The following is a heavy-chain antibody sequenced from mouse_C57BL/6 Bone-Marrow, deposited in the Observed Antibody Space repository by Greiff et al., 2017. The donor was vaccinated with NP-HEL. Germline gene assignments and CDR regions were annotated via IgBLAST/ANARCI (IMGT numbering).Heavy chain of an antibody. Sequence: EVQLVESGPVLVKPGASVKMSCKASGYTFTDYYMNWVKQSHGKSLEWIGVINPYNGGTSYNQKFKGKATLTVDKSSSTAYMELNSLTSEDSAVYYCAREGTGRFAYWGQGTLVTVSA. D-gene: IGHD4-1*01. CDR2: INPYNGGT. J-gene: IGHJ3*01. CDR1: GYTFTDYY. V-gene: IGHV1-19*01. CDR3: AREGTGRFAY.